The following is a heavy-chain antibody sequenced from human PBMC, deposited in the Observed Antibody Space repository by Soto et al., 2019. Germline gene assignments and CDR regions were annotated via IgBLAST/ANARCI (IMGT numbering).Heavy chain of an antibody. V-gene: IGHV4-39*01. CDR2: MYYSGTT. CDR3: ARLAAAGLSRYCYYGMDV. J-gene: IGHJ6*02. CDR1: GGSISSSSYY. D-gene: IGHD6-13*01. Sequence: PSETLSLTCTVSGGSISSSSYYWGWIRQPPGKGLEWIGCMYYSGTTYYNPSLKSRVTISVDLSKNQFSLKLSSVTAADTAVYYCARLAAAGLSRYCYYGMDVWGQGTTVTVSS.